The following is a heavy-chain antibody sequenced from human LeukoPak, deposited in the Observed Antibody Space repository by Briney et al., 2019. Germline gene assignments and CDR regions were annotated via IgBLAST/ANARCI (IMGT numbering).Heavy chain of an antibody. Sequence: SGGSLRLSCVVSGFTFSSYWMSWVRQTPGKGLEWVAKIKADGGEKDHVASVKGRFTISRDNAKNSLYLQMNSLRVEDTAVYYCARGGAARPDFWGQGTLVTVSS. J-gene: IGHJ4*02. CDR1: GFTFSSYW. CDR3: ARGGAARPDF. V-gene: IGHV3-7*01. CDR2: IKADGGEK. D-gene: IGHD6-6*01.